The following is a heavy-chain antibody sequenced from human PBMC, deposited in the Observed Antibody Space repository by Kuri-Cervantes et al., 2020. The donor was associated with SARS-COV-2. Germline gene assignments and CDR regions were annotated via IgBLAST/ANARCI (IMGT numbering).Heavy chain of an antibody. CDR1: GFTFSSYW. Sequence: GESLKISCAASGFTFSSYWMHWVRQAPGKGLVWVSRINSDGSSTSYADSVKGRFTISRDNSKNTLYLQMNSLRAEDTAVYYCAKDPIRHRYSYGQFDYWGQGTLVTVSS. CDR2: INSDGSST. CDR3: AKDPIRHRYSYGQFDY. V-gene: IGHV3-74*01. J-gene: IGHJ4*02. D-gene: IGHD5-18*01.